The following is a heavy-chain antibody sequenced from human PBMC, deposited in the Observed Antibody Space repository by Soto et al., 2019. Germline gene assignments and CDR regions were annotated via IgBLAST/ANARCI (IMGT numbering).Heavy chain of an antibody. J-gene: IGHJ3*02. Sequence: SQTLSLTCAISGDSVSSNSAAWNWIRQSPSRGLEWLGRTYYRSKWYNDYAVSVKSRITINPDTSKNQFSLQLNSVTPEDTAVYYCARDQLLLYGGTDAFDIWGQGTMVTVSS. CDR1: GDSVSSNSAA. V-gene: IGHV6-1*01. D-gene: IGHD2-2*02. CDR2: TYYRSKWYN. CDR3: ARDQLLLYGGTDAFDI.